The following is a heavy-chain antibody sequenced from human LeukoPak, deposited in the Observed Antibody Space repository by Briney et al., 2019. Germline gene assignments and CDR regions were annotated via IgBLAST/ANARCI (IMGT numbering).Heavy chain of an antibody. D-gene: IGHD2-21*01. J-gene: IGHJ4*02. Sequence: GGSLRLSCAASGFSFSTYAMSWVRQAPGMGLGWVSSISGSGRSTYYADSVKSRFTISRDNSKNTLYLQMNSLRAEDTAVYYCASHMAVAYFDYWGQGTLITVSS. V-gene: IGHV3-23*01. CDR3: ASHMAVAYFDY. CDR1: GFSFSTYA. CDR2: ISGSGRST.